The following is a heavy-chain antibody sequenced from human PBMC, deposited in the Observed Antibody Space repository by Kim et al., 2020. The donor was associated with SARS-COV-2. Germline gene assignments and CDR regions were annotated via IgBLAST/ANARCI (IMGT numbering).Heavy chain of an antibody. J-gene: IGHJ4*02. CDR2: IWYDGSNK. V-gene: IGHV3-33*06. CDR3: AKEAYPVWGSYRNLDY. D-gene: IGHD3-16*02. Sequence: GGSLRLSCAASGFTFSSYGMHWVRQAPGKGLEWVAVIWYDGSNKYYADSVKGQFTISRDNSKNTLYLQINSLRAEDTAVYYCAKEAYPVWGSYRNLDYWGQGTLVTVSS. CDR1: GFTFSSYG.